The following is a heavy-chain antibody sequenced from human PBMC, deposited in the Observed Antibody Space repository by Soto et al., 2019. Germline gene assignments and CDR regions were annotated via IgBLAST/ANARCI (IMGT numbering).Heavy chain of an antibody. J-gene: IGHJ4*02. Sequence: SETLSLTCTVSGGSISSYYWSWIRQPPGKGLEWIGYIYYSGSTNYNPSLKSRVTISVDTSKNQFSLKLSSVTAADTAVYYCAREGDGSGSYSPFDCWGQGTLVTVSS. D-gene: IGHD3-10*01. CDR1: GGSISSYY. CDR3: AREGDGSGSYSPFDC. CDR2: IYYSGST. V-gene: IGHV4-59*01.